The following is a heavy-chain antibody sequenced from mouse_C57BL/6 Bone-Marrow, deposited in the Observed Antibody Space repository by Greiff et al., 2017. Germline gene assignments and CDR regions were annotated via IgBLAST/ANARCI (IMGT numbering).Heavy chain of an antibody. J-gene: IGHJ4*01. CDR2: ILRGGST. Sequence: QVQLKESGPGLVQPSPSLSITCKVSGFSLTGYGVNWVRQSPGKGLEWMGVILRGGSTDYNAAFMSGKSITKDNSKSRVFFKMNSLQADDTAIYYCAKRSGGGYAMDYWGQGTSVTVSS. CDR3: AKRSGGGYAMDY. V-gene: IGHV2-5*01. D-gene: IGHD1-1*02. CDR1: GFSLTGYG.